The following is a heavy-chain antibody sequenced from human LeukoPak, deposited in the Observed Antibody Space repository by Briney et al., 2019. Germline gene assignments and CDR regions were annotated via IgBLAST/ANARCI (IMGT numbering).Heavy chain of an antibody. J-gene: IGHJ4*02. V-gene: IGHV6-1*01. D-gene: IGHD3-22*01. CDR3: ARDRGFSGYYDEGPYGYYFDY. CDR2: TYYRSKWYN. Sequence: SQTLSLTCAISGDSVSSNSAAWNWIRRSPSRGLEWLGRTYYRSKWYNDYAVSVKSRITINPDTSKNQFSLQLNSVTPEDTAVYYCARDRGFSGYYDEGPYGYYFDYWGQGTLVTVSS. CDR1: GDSVSSNSAA.